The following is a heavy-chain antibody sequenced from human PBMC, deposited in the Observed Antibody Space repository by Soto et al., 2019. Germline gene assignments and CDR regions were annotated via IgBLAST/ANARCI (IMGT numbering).Heavy chain of an antibody. CDR3: AGGRLCAGGSCYSVRFDP. J-gene: IGHJ5*02. D-gene: IGHD2-15*01. CDR1: GGSFSGYY. Sequence: QVQLQQWGAGLLKPSETLSLTCAVYGGSFSGYYWSWIRQPPGKGLEWIGEINHSGSTNYNPSLKSRVIISVDPSKNQFSLKLSSVTAADTAVYYCAGGRLCAGGSCYSVRFDPWGQGTLVTVSS. CDR2: INHSGST. V-gene: IGHV4-34*01.